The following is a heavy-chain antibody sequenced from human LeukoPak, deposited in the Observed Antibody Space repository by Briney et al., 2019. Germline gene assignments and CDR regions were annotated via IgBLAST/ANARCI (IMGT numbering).Heavy chain of an antibody. CDR3: ARASAMVREPYGMDV. CDR2: IWYDGSNK. V-gene: IGHV3-33*01. D-gene: IGHD5-18*01. Sequence: RGSLRLSCAASGFTFSSYGMHWVRQAPGKGLEWVAVIWYDGSNKYYADSVKGRFTISRDNSKNTLYLQMNSLRAEDTAVYYCARASAMVREPYGMDVWGQGTTVTVSS. J-gene: IGHJ6*02. CDR1: GFTFSSYG.